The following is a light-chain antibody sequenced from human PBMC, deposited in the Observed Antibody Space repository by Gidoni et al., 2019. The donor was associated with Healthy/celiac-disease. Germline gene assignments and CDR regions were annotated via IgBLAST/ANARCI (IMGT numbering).Light chain of an antibody. CDR3: QQYDNLPIT. CDR1: QDISNY. CDR2: DAS. V-gene: IGKV1-33*01. J-gene: IGKJ5*01. Sequence: QSPSSLSASVGDRVTITCQASQDISNYLNWYQQKPGKAPKLLIYDASNLETGVPSRFSGSGSGTDFTFTISSLQPEDIATYYCQQYDNLPITFGHXTRLEIK.